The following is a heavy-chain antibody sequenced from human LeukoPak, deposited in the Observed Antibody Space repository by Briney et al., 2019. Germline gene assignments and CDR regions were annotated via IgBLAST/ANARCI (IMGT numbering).Heavy chain of an antibody. CDR1: GFTFSNYG. CDR2: ISYDGSNK. J-gene: IGHJ4*02. Sequence: GGSLRLSCAASGFTFSNYGMHWVRQAPGKGLEWVAIISYDGSNKYYAESVKGRFTISRDNSKNTLYLQLNSLRVEDSAVYYCAKTGKYNSNAWHYWGQRTLVTVSS. V-gene: IGHV3-30*18. CDR3: AKTGKYNSNAWHY. D-gene: IGHD1-20*01.